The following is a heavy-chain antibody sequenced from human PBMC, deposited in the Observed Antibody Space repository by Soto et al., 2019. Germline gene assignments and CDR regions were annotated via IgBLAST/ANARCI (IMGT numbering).Heavy chain of an antibody. J-gene: IGHJ4*02. Sequence: GWSLRLSCAASGFTFGSYWMHWVRQVPGTGLVWVSLINTDGTNTFYADSVKGRFTISRDNAKNTLYLEMNTLRAEDTAVYHCARREVRILRVWAQGALVTVS. CDR2: INTDGTNT. V-gene: IGHV3-74*01. CDR1: GFTFGSYW. CDR3: ARREVRILRV. D-gene: IGHD3-3*01.